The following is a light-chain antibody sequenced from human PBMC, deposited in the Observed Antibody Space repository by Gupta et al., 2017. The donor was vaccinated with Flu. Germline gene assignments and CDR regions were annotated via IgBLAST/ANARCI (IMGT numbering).Light chain of an antibody. Sequence: PVPAGQPDSTACMAVIIRAYSDGNNSLHWAQHGPGQAPRRLIYEGATLDSRVPARFSGRGAGNDFTLKLIMAEAEDVGAYYCRKCKHPWTFGQGTKLEIK. CDR1: IIRAYSDGNNS. V-gene: IGKV2-30*01. J-gene: IGKJ2*02. CDR2: EGA. CDR3: RKCKHPWT.